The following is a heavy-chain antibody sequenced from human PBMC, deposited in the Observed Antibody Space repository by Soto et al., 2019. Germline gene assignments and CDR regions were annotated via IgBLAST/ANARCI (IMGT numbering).Heavy chain of an antibody. CDR2: ISSSGSTI. V-gene: IGHV3-11*04. CDR3: SRDRVRMRYYDSSGYPPDY. Sequence: PGGSLRLSCAASGFTFSDYYMSWIRQAPGKGLEWVSYISSSGSTIYYADSVKGRFTISRDNSKNTLYLQMNSLRAEDTAVYYCSRDRVRMRYYDSSGYPPDYWGQGTLVTVSS. J-gene: IGHJ4*02. D-gene: IGHD3-22*01. CDR1: GFTFSDYY.